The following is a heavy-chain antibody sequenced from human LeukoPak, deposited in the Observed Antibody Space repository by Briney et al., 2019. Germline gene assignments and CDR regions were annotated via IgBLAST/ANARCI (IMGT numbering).Heavy chain of an antibody. Sequence: GASVKVSRKASGYSIINYGISWVRQAPGQGLEWMGWISVYNGNTNYAQKLQGRVTMTTDTSTSTAYMELRSLRSDDTAVYYCARAARILTCSPLRGWFDPWGQGTLVTVSS. CDR2: ISVYNGNT. CDR3: ARAARILTCSPLRGWFDP. CDR1: GYSIINYG. J-gene: IGHJ5*01. D-gene: IGHD3-9*01. V-gene: IGHV1-18*01.